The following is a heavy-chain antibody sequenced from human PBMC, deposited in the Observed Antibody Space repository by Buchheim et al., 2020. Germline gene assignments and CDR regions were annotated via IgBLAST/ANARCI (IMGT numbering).Heavy chain of an antibody. CDR3: AKEGAAAENGNAFDI. V-gene: IGHV3-30*18. J-gene: IGHJ3*02. CDR1: GFTFSSYG. D-gene: IGHD6-13*01. CDR2: ISYDGSNK. Sequence: QVQLVESGGGVVQPGRSLRLSCAASGFTFSSYGMHWVRQAPGKGLEWVAVISYDGSNKYYADSVKGRFTISRDNSKNTLYLQMNSLRAEDTAVYYCAKEGAAAENGNAFDIWGQGT.